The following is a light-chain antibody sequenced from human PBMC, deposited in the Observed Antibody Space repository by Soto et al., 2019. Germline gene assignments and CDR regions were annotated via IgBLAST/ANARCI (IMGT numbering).Light chain of an antibody. V-gene: IGLV2-14*01. CDR3: SSYTSSSTYV. CDR1: SSDVGGYNY. Sequence: QSGLTQPASVSGSPGQSSSISSTGTSSDVGGYNYVSWYQQHPGKAPKLMIYEVSNRPSGVSNRFSGSKSGNTASLTISGLQAEDEADYYCSSYTSSSTYVFGTGTKVTVL. CDR2: EVS. J-gene: IGLJ1*01.